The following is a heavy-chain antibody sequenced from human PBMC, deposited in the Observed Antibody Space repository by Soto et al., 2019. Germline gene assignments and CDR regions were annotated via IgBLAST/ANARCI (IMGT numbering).Heavy chain of an antibody. D-gene: IGHD6-13*01. J-gene: IGHJ5*02. CDR2: IYYSGST. CDR1: GGSISSSSYY. V-gene: IGHV4-39*01. Sequence: QLQLQESGPGLVKPSETLSLTCTVSGGSISSSSYYWGWIRQPPGKGLEWIGSIYYSGSTYYNPSLKRRVTISVDPTKNQSSLTLRSVTAADTAVYYRAGHRSHRSSYVDPWGQGTLVTVSS. CDR3: AGHRSHRSSYVDP.